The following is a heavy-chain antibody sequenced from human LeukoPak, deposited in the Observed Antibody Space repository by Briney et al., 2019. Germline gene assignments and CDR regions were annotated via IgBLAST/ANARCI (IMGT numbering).Heavy chain of an antibody. D-gene: IGHD5/OR15-5a*01. CDR2: INHSGST. J-gene: IGHJ4*02. CDR1: GGSFSGYY. Sequence: SETLSLTCAVYGGSFSGYYWSWIRQPPGKGLEWIGEINHSGSTNYNPSLKSRVTISVDTSKNQFSLKLTFVTAADTAVYYCARVAHDLYPYYFDYWGQGTLVTVSS. CDR3: ARVAHDLYPYYFDY. V-gene: IGHV4-34*01.